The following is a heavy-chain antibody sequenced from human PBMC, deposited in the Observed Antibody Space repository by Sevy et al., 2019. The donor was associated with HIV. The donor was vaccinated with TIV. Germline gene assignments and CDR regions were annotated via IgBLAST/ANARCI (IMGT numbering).Heavy chain of an antibody. CDR2: INPNSGGT. V-gene: IGHV1-2*02. Sequence: ASVKVSCKASGYTFTGYYMHWVRQAPGQGLEWMGWINPNSGGTNYAQKFQGRVTMTRDTSISTAYMELSRLRSDDTAVYYCARDGDVLRYFDWLLKSSGWFDPWGQGTLVTVSS. CDR1: GYTFTGYY. J-gene: IGHJ5*02. D-gene: IGHD3-9*01. CDR3: ARDGDVLRYFDWLLKSSGWFDP.